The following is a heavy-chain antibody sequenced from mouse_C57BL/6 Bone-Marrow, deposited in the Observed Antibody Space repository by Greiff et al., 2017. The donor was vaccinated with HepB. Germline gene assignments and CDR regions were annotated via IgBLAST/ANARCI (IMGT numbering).Heavy chain of an antibody. J-gene: IGHJ2*01. CDR2: ISDGGSYT. V-gene: IGHV5-4*01. CDR3: AIDGGLLRYPLAY. CDR1: GFTFSSYD. Sequence: DVKVEESGGGLVKPGGSLKLSCAASGFTFSSYDMSWVRQTPEKRLEWVATISDGGSYTYYPDNVKGRFTISRDNAKNNLYLQMSHLKSEDTAMYYCAIDGGLLRYPLAYWGQGTTLTVSS. D-gene: IGHD1-1*01.